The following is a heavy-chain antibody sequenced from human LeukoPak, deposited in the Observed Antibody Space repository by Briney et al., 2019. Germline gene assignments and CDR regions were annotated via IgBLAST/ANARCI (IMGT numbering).Heavy chain of an antibody. J-gene: IGHJ4*02. CDR2: ISSSSSYI. CDR3: ARDPYSSSSDDPYYFDY. D-gene: IGHD6-6*01. CDR1: GFTFSSYN. V-gene: IGHV3-21*01. Sequence: GGSLRLSCAASGFTFSSYNMNWVRQAPGKGLEWVSSISSSSSYIYYADSVKGRFTISRDNAKNSLYLQMNSLRAEDTAVYYCARDPYSSSSDDPYYFDYWGQGTLVTVSS.